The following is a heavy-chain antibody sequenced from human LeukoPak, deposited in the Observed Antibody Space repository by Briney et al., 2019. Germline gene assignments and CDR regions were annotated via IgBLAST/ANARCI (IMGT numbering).Heavy chain of an antibody. Sequence: PGRSLRLSCAASGFTFSSYGMRWVRQAPGKGLEWVAVISYDGSNKYYADSVKGRFTISRDNSKNTLYLQMNSLRAEDTAVYYCAKDGSIAVAGWSFDYWGQGTLVTVSS. J-gene: IGHJ4*02. CDR1: GFTFSSYG. V-gene: IGHV3-30*18. D-gene: IGHD6-19*01. CDR3: AKDGSIAVAGWSFDY. CDR2: ISYDGSNK.